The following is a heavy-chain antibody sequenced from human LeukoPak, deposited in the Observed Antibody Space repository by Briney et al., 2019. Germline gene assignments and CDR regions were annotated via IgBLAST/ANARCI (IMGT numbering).Heavy chain of an antibody. CDR1: GGSISSSSYY. Sequence: SETLSLTFTVSGGSISSSSYYWGWIRQPPGKGLEWIVNIYYSGSNYYNPALKSRLTISVDTYKNQFSLKLSSVTAADTAVYYCARVDINYVYYYYYYMDVWGKGTTVTVSS. D-gene: IGHD4-11*01. CDR2: IYYSGSN. CDR3: ARVDINYVYYYYYYMDV. V-gene: IGHV4-39*07. J-gene: IGHJ6*03.